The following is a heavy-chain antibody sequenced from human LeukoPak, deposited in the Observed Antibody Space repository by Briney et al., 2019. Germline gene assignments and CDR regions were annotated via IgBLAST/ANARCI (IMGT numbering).Heavy chain of an antibody. CDR2: ISAGGGYT. D-gene: IGHD1-1*01. V-gene: IGHV3-23*01. CDR1: GFTFSNYG. Sequence: GGSLRLSCAASGFTFSNYGMSWVRQAPGKGLEWVAAISAGGGYTYYADSVKGRFTISRDNSENTLSLQMSSLRAEDTAVYFCAKAVSNWNDAPFDYWGQGTTVTVSS. CDR3: AKAVSNWNDAPFDY. J-gene: IGHJ4*03.